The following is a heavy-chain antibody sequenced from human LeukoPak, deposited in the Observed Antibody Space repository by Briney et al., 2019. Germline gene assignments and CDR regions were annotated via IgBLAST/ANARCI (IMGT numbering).Heavy chain of an antibody. Sequence: GASVTVSFKASGYTFTSYYMHWVRQAPGQGLEWMGGIIPIFGTANYAQKFQGRVTITAYESTSTAYMELSSLRSEDPAVYYCAGDGGYSYGSNNWFDPWGRGTRVTVSS. J-gene: IGHJ5*02. CDR3: AGDGGYSYGSNNWFDP. V-gene: IGHV1-69*13. D-gene: IGHD5-18*01. CDR1: GYTFTSYY. CDR2: IIPIFGTA.